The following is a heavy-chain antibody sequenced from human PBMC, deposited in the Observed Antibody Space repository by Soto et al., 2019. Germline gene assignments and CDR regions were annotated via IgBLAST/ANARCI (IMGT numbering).Heavy chain of an antibody. J-gene: IGHJ4*02. Sequence: AVGSLRLSCAASGFTFSSYGMHWVRQAPGKGLEWVAVISYDGSNKYYADSVKGRFTISRDNSKNTLYLQMNSLRAEDTAVYYCAKDRVAAAGTDYWGQGTLVTVS. CDR3: AKDRVAAAGTDY. D-gene: IGHD6-13*01. V-gene: IGHV3-30*18. CDR1: GFTFSSYG. CDR2: ISYDGSNK.